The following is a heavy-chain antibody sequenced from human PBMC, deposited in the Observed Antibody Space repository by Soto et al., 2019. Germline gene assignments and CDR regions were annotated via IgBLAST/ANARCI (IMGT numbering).Heavy chain of an antibody. CDR1: GFTVDDYA. Sequence: EVQLVESGGGLEQPGRSLRLSCVASGFTVDDYAMHWVRQAPGKGLEWVSGISSNSDTIDYADSVKGRFTISRDNDKNSLFLQMNSLRTEDTALYYCAKDMKWGGMTTVHYFDSWGQGTQVTVSS. D-gene: IGHD4-17*01. J-gene: IGHJ4*02. V-gene: IGHV3-9*01. CDR2: ISSNSDTI. CDR3: AKDMKWGGMTTVHYFDS.